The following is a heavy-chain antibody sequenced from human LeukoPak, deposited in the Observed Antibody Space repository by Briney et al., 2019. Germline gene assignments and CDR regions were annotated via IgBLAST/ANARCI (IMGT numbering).Heavy chain of an antibody. D-gene: IGHD2-2*01. CDR3: ARAGGVVVPAARLMVNAFDI. J-gene: IGHJ3*02. V-gene: IGHV4-34*01. CDR2: INHSGST. Sequence: SETLSLTCAVYGGSFSGYYWSWIRQPPGKGLEWIGEINHSGSTNYNPSLKSRVTISVDTSKNQFSLKLSSVTAADTAVYYCARAGGVVVPAARLMVNAFDIWGQGTMVTVSS. CDR1: GGSFSGYY.